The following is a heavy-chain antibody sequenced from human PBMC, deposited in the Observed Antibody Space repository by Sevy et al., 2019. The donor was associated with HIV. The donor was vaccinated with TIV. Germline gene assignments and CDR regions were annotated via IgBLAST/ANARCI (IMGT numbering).Heavy chain of an antibody. Sequence: SETLSLTCTVSGGSISGYSWSWIRQPPGKELGWIGYIFYTGSTNYNPSLKSRVTISVDTPNNKFSLKLNSMTAADTAVYYCARDRYCGGGSCFDWYFDLWGRGTLVTVSS. J-gene: IGHJ2*01. V-gene: IGHV4-59*01. CDR1: GGSISGYS. D-gene: IGHD2-15*01. CDR3: ARDRYCGGGSCFDWYFDL. CDR2: IFYTGST.